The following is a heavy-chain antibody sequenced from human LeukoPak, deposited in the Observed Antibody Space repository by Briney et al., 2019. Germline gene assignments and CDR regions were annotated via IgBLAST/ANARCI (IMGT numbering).Heavy chain of an antibody. V-gene: IGHV4-59*08. CDR2: IYYSGST. Sequence: SETLSLTCTVSGGSISSYYWSWIRQPPGKGLEWIGYIYYSGSTNYNPSLKSRVTISVDTSKNQFSLKLSSVTAADTAVYYCARHNDFRSGYNDLYYFDYWGQGTLVTVSS. D-gene: IGHD3-3*01. CDR3: ARHNDFRSGYNDLYYFDY. CDR1: GGSISSYY. J-gene: IGHJ4*02.